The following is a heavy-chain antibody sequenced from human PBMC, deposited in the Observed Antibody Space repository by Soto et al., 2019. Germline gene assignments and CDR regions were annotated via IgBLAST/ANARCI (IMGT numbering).Heavy chain of an antibody. D-gene: IGHD3-10*01. J-gene: IGHJ2*01. Sequence: EVQLVESGGGVVRPGGSLRLSCAASGFTFDDYGMSWVRQAPGKGLEWVSGINWNGGKRDHADSVKGRFTISRDNAKNSLYLQMNSLRAEDTAFYYCARPSPRLWFGDGWYFDLWGRGTLVSVSS. V-gene: IGHV3-20*04. CDR1: GFTFDDYG. CDR3: ARPSPRLWFGDGWYFDL. CDR2: INWNGGKR.